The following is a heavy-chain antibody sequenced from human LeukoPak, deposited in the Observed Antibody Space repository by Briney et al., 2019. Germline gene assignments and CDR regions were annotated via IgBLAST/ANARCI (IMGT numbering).Heavy chain of an antibody. V-gene: IGHV4-61*02. Sequence: SETLSLTCTVSGGSISSGSYYWSWIRQPAGKGLEWIGRIYTSGSTNYNPSLKSRVTISVDTSKNQFSLKLSSVTAADTAAYYCARVNDFWSGYNWFDPWGQGTLVTVSS. CDR3: ARVNDFWSGYNWFDP. CDR2: IYTSGST. J-gene: IGHJ5*02. CDR1: GGSISSGSYY. D-gene: IGHD3-3*01.